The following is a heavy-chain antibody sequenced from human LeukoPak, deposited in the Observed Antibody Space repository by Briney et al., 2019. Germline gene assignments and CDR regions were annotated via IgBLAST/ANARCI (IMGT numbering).Heavy chain of an antibody. V-gene: IGHV3-48*01. CDR1: GFTFSSYS. Sequence: GGSLRFSCAASGFTFSSYSMNWVRQAPGKGLEWVSYISSSSSTIYYADSVKGRFTISRDNAKNSLYLQMNSLRAEDTAVYYCASQGLSDAFDIWGQGTMVTVSS. CDR2: ISSSSSTI. CDR3: ASQGLSDAFDI. D-gene: IGHD2-2*01. J-gene: IGHJ3*02.